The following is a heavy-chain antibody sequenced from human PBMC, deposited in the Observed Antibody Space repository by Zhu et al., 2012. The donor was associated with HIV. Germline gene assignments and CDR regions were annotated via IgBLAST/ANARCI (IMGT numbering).Heavy chain of an antibody. CDR1: GGSISSYY. V-gene: IGHV4-4*09. D-gene: IGHD3-10*01. CDR2: IYTSGST. J-gene: IGHJ4*02. CDR3: AREGYYGSGSPNGGYFDY. Sequence: QVQLQESGPGLVKPSETLSLTCTVSGGSISSYYWSWIRQPPGKGLEWIGYIYTSGSTNYNPSLKSRVTISVDTSKNQFSLKLSSVTAADTAVYYCAREGYYGSGSPNGGYFDYWGQGTLVTVSS.